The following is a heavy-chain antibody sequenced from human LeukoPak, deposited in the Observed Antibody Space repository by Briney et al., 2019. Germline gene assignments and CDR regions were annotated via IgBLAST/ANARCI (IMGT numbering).Heavy chain of an antibody. V-gene: IGHV3-21*01. J-gene: IGHJ3*02. CDR1: GFTFSSYR. CDR3: ARFTTYYYDSSADDAFDI. Sequence: PGGSLRLSCAASGFTFSSYRMIWVRQAPGKGLEWVSSIISSSSYIYYADSVKGRFTISRDNAKNSLYLQMNSLRAEDTAVYYCARFTTYYYDSSADDAFDIWGQGTMVTVSS. D-gene: IGHD3-22*01. CDR2: IISSSSYI.